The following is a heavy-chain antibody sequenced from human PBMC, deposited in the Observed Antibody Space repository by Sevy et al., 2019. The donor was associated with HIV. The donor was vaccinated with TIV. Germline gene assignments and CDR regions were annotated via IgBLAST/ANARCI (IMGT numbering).Heavy chain of an antibody. J-gene: IGHJ6*02. CDR2: ISSSGSTI. CDR1: GFTFSSYE. Sequence: GGSLRLSCAASGFTFSSYEMNWVRQAPGKGLEWVSYISSSGSTIYYADSVKGRFTISRDNAKNSLYLQMNSLRAEDTAVYYWARDRIVVVPAAMGHYYYYYGMDVWGQGTTVTVSS. D-gene: IGHD2-2*01. V-gene: IGHV3-48*03. CDR3: ARDRIVVVPAAMGHYYYYYGMDV.